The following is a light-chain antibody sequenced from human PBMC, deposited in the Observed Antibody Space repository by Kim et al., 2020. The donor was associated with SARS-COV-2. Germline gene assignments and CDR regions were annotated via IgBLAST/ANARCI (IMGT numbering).Light chain of an antibody. V-gene: IGKV3-20*01. J-gene: IGKJ4*01. CDR3: QQYHDSLT. CDR2: GAS. Sequence: LPPGKRPPPSCRASQSISTTFLAWYKHKRAQAPRLLIYGASRRATGIPDRFSGSGSGTDFSLTISRLEPEDFAVYYCQQYHDSLTFGGGTKVDIK. CDR1: QSISTTF.